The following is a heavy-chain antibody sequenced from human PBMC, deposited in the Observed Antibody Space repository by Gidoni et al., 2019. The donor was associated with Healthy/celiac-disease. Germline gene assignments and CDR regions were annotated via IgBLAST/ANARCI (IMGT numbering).Heavy chain of an antibody. D-gene: IGHD1-26*01. CDR2: ISGSGGST. V-gene: IGHV3-23*01. J-gene: IGHJ4*02. Sequence: LEWVSAISGSGGSTYYADTVKGRFTISRDNSKNTLYLQMNSLRAEDTAVYYCAKDLVGLEGATKAGYWSQGTLVTVSS. CDR3: AKDLVGLEGATKAGY.